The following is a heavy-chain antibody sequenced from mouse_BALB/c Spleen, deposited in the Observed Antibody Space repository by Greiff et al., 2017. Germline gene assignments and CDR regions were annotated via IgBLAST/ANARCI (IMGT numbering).Heavy chain of an antibody. CDR2: IYPGDGDT. D-gene: IGHD3-1*01. CDR3: ARWATDYAMDY. Sequence: VQLQQSGAELARPGASVKLSCKASGYTFTSYWMQWVKQRPGQGLEWIGAIYPGDGDTRYTQKFKGKATLTADKSSSTAYMQLSSLASEDSAVYYCARWATDYAMDYWGQGTSVTVSS. V-gene: IGHV1-87*01. J-gene: IGHJ4*01. CDR1: GYTFTSYW.